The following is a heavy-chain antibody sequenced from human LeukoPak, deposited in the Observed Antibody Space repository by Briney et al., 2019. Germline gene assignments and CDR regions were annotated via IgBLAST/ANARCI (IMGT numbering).Heavy chain of an antibody. Sequence: SETLSLTCTVSGGSISSYYWTWIRQPPGKGLEWIGYIYYSGSTNYNPSLKSRVTISVDTSKNQFSLKLTSVTAADTAVYYCARSLYGFDIWGQGTMVTVSS. J-gene: IGHJ3*02. CDR3: ARSLYGFDI. CDR2: IYYSGST. CDR1: GGSISSYY. V-gene: IGHV4-59*01.